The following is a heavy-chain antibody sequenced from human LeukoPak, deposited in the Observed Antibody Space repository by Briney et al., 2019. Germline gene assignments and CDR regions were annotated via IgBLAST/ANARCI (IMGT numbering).Heavy chain of an antibody. Sequence: GGSLRLSCEASGFTFGSHAMYWVRQAPGKGLEWVAGIFGSGGSPHYADPVKGRYTISRDNSRNTVYLQINSLRAEDTAVYYCGKTTVGYSSGQKPAWPVDYWGQGTLVTVSS. D-gene: IGHD5-18*01. CDR2: IFGSGGSP. J-gene: IGHJ4*02. V-gene: IGHV3-23*01. CDR1: GFTFGSHA. CDR3: GKTTVGYSSGQKPAWPVDY.